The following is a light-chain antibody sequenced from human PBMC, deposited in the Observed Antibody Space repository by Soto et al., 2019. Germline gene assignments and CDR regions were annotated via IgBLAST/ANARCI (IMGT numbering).Light chain of an antibody. CDR2: DVS. J-gene: IGLJ1*01. V-gene: IGLV2-14*01. CDR1: SSDVDGYNY. CDR3: ISYTSSNTYV. Sequence: QSVLTQPASVSGSPGQSITISCTGTSSDVDGYNYVSWYQQHPGKAPKLMIYDVSNRPSGVSNRFSGSKSGNTASLTISGLQAEDEADYYCISYTSSNTYVCGTGNKVTVL.